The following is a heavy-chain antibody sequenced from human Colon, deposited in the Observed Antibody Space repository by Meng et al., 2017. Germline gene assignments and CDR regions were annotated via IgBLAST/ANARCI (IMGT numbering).Heavy chain of an antibody. CDR2: INIDGTAT. Sequence: GGSLRLSCAASGFTFSGYWMHWVRQAPGQGLVWVSRINIDGTATHYVDSVKGRFSISRDNAKNTMYLQLDSLRVEDTAVYYCARAPWREGDRYYYYGMDVWGQGTTVTVSS. J-gene: IGHJ6*02. CDR3: ARAPWREGDRYYYYGMDV. D-gene: IGHD3-16*01. CDR1: GFTFSGYW. V-gene: IGHV3-74*01.